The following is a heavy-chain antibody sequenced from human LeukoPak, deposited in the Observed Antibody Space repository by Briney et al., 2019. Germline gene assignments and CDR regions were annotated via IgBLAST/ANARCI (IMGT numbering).Heavy chain of an antibody. J-gene: IGHJ4*02. V-gene: IGHV4-59*01. CDR1: GGSISSYY. CDR3: ARGRHYYGHFDY. CDR2: IYYSGST. D-gene: IGHD3-10*01. Sequence: PSETLSLTCTVSGGSISSYYWSWTRQPPGKGLGWIGYIYYSGSTNYNLSLKSRVTISVDSSKNQFSLKLSSVTAADTAVYYCARGRHYYGHFDYWGQGTLVTVSS.